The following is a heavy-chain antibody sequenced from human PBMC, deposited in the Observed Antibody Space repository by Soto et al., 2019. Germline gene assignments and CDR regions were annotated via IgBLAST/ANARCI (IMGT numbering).Heavy chain of an antibody. V-gene: IGHV1-69*04. Sequence: SVKVSCKASGGTFSSYTISWVRQAPGQGLEWMGRIIPILGIANYAQKFQGRVTITADKSTSTAYMELSSLRSEDTAVYYCAREGSAVAGPDAFDIWGQGTMVTVSS. CDR1: GGTFSSYT. D-gene: IGHD6-19*01. J-gene: IGHJ3*02. CDR2: IIPILGIA. CDR3: AREGSAVAGPDAFDI.